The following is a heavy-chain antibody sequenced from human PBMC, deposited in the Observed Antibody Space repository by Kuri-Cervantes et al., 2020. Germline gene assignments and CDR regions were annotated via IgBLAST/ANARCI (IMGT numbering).Heavy chain of an antibody. Sequence: ESLKISCVVSGFTLSDAWMHWLRQAPGKGLEWIGEIYHSGSTNYNPSLKSRVTISVDKSKNQFSLKLSSVTAADTAVYYCARVYKNWFDPWGQGTLVTVSS. D-gene: IGHD5-24*01. CDR2: IYHSGST. CDR1: GFTLSDAW. J-gene: IGHJ5*02. V-gene: IGHV4/OR15-8*01. CDR3: ARVYKNWFDP.